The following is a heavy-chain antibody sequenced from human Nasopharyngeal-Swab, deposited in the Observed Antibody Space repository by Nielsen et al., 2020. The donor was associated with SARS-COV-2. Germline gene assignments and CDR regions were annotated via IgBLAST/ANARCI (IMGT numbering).Heavy chain of an antibody. D-gene: IGHD3-22*01. V-gene: IGHV3-23*01. CDR1: GFTFSSYA. CDR3: AKGGGRDYYDSSGYYRADYYYGMDV. CDR2: ISGSGGST. J-gene: IGHJ6*02. Sequence: GGSLRLSCAASGFTFSSYAMSWVRQAPGKGLEWVSAISGSGGSTYYADSVKGRFTISRDNSKNTLYLQMNSLRAGDTAVYYCAKGGGRDYYDSSGYYRADYYYGMDVWGQGTTVTVSS.